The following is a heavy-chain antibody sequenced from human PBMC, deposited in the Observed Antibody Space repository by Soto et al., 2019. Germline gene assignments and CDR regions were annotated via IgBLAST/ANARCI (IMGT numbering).Heavy chain of an antibody. CDR2: IKSKTDGGTT. Sequence: PGWSLRLSGAACGLIFSNAWMSWVRQAPGKGLEWVRRIKSKTDGGTTDYAATAKGRSTMSRDDSKNTLYLQMNSLKTEDTAVYYCTTDITMRVVAWNWFDPWGQGTLVTLSS. J-gene: IGHJ5*02. CDR3: TTDITMRVVAWNWFDP. D-gene: IGHD3-22*01. V-gene: IGHV3-15*01. CDR1: GLIFSNAW.